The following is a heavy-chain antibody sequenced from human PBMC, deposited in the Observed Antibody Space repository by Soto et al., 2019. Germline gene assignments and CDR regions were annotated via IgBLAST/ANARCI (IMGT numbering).Heavy chain of an antibody. Sequence: EVQLVESGGGLVKPGGSLRLSCAASGFTFSSYSMNWVRQAPGKGLEWVSSISSSSSYIYYADSVKGRFTISRDNAKNSLYLQMNSLRAEDTAVYYCAREQPAHYGMDVWGQGTTVTVSS. CDR1: GFTFSSYS. D-gene: IGHD6-13*01. V-gene: IGHV3-21*01. CDR2: ISSSSSYI. J-gene: IGHJ6*02. CDR3: AREQPAHYGMDV.